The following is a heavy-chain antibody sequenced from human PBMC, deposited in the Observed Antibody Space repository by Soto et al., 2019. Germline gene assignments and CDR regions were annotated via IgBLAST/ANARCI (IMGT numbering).Heavy chain of an antibody. D-gene: IGHD2-15*01. CDR1: GFTFSSYA. CDR3: AKVGCSGGSCYLSVEENQPPNWFDP. CDR2: ISGSGGST. J-gene: IGHJ5*02. Sequence: GGSLRLSCAASGFTFSSYAMSWVRQAPGKGLEWVSAISGSGGSTYYADSVKGRLTISRDNSKNTLYLHMNSLRAEDTAVYYCAKVGCSGGSCYLSVEENQPPNWFDPWGQGTLVTVSS. V-gene: IGHV3-23*01.